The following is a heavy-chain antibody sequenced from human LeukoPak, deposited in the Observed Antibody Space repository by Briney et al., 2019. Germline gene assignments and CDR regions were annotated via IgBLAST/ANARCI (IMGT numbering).Heavy chain of an antibody. CDR2: INHGGTT. D-gene: IGHD4-17*01. Sequence: SETLSLTCAVSGGXFSGFYCTWIRQPPGKGLEWIGEINHGGTTEYNPSLKSRVTISVDTSKKQFSLKLSSVTAADTAVYYCAGDYVDSSMIVDYWGQGTLVTVAS. CDR1: GGXFSGFY. CDR3: AGDYVDSSMIVDY. J-gene: IGHJ4*02. V-gene: IGHV4-34*01.